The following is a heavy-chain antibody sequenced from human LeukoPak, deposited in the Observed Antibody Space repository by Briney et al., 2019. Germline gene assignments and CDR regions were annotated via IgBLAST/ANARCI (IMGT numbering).Heavy chain of an antibody. Sequence: GASVKVSCKASGYTFTSYDINWVRQATGQGLEWMGWMNPNSGNTGYAQKFQGRVTMTRNTSISTAYMELSSLRSEDTAVYYCARDMDRPSGSLTTPYYYYYMDVWGKGTTVTVSS. J-gene: IGHJ6*03. CDR1: GYTFTSYD. D-gene: IGHD1-26*01. V-gene: IGHV1-8*01. CDR2: MNPNSGNT. CDR3: ARDMDRPSGSLTTPYYYYYMDV.